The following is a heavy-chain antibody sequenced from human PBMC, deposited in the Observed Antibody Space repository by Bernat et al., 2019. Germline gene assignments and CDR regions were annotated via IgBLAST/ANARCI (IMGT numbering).Heavy chain of an antibody. Sequence: QVQLVESGGGVVQPGRSLRLSCAASGFTFSSYGMHWVRQAPGKGLEWVAVIWYDGSNKYDADSVKGRFTISRDNSKNTLYLQMNSLRAEDTAVYYCARPRGGDYDEAGFAEYFQHWGQGTLVTVSS. CDR3: ARPRGGDYDEAGFAEYFQH. D-gene: IGHD4-17*01. V-gene: IGHV3-33*01. J-gene: IGHJ1*01. CDR2: IWYDGSNK. CDR1: GFTFSSYG.